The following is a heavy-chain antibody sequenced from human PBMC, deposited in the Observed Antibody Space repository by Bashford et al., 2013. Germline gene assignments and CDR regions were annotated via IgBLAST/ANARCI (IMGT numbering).Heavy chain of an antibody. CDR3: AAAMSGYDYFWYR. V-gene: IGHV3-73*01. J-gene: IGHJ6*04. Sequence: GSLRLSCAASGFTFSGSPIYWVRQASGKGLEWVGHIRTKANDYTTPYAASVKGRFTISRDDSKNTAYLQMNSLNSEDTAVYYCAAAMSGYDYFWYRGAKGTSVTVSS. CDR1: GFTFSGSP. CDR2: IRTKANDYTT. D-gene: IGHD3-22*01.